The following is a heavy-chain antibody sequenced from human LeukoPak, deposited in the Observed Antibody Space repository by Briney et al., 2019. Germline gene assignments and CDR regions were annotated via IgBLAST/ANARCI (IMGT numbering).Heavy chain of an antibody. J-gene: IGHJ2*01. CDR3: ARGIVVVPVAKEYFDL. V-gene: IGHV4-34*01. CDR2: INHSGST. D-gene: IGHD2-2*01. CDR1: GGSISSYY. Sequence: SETLSLTCTVSGGSISSYYWSWIRQPPGKGLEWIGEINHSGSTNYNPSLKSRVTISVDTSKNQFSLKLSSVTAADTAVYYCARGIVVVPVAKEYFDLWGRGTLVTVSS.